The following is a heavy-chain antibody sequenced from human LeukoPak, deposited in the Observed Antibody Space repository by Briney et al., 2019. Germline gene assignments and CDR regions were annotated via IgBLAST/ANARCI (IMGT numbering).Heavy chain of an antibody. J-gene: IGHJ4*02. Sequence: GGSLRLSCAASGCTFSSYAMSWVRQAPGKGLEWVSAISGSGGSTYYADSVKGRFTISRDNSKNTLYLQMNSLRAAATAVYYCAKGSPYSSSWSQGVWGQGTLVTVSS. V-gene: IGHV3-23*01. CDR2: ISGSGGST. CDR3: AKGSPYSSSWSQGV. D-gene: IGHD6-13*01. CDR1: GCTFSSYA.